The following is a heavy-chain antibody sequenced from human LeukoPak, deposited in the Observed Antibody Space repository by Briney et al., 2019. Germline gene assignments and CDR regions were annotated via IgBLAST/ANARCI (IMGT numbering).Heavy chain of an antibody. V-gene: IGHV3-30*02. CDR1: GFTFSNYG. J-gene: IGHJ4*02. D-gene: IGHD6-13*01. CDR2: LRFDGTIK. Sequence: GGSLRLSCAASGFTFSNYGMHWVRQTPGKGLEWVALLRFDGTIKYYADFVKGRFTISRDLSKNTLSLEMNSLRAEDTAIYYCARGPWMAAGTLRPFDFWGQGTLVTVSS. CDR3: ARGPWMAAGTLRPFDF.